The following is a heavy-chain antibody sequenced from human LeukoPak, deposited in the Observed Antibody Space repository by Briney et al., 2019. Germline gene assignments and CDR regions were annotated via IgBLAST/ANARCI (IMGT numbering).Heavy chain of an antibody. CDR3: ARFLGPGVVDSYYFDY. J-gene: IGHJ4*02. D-gene: IGHD2-21*01. Sequence: SSETLSLTCTVSGGSISSYYWSWIRQPPGKGLEWIGYIYYSGSTNYNPSLKSRVTISVDTSKNQFSLKLSSVTAADTAVYYCARFLGPGVVDSYYFDYWGQGTLVTVSS. CDR2: IYYSGST. V-gene: IGHV4-59*01. CDR1: GGSISSYY.